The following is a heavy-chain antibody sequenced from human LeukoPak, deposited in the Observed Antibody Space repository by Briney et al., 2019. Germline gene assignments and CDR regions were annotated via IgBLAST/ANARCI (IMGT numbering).Heavy chain of an antibody. D-gene: IGHD3-22*01. CDR1: GFTFSKYA. Sequence: GSLRLSCSASGFTFSKYAMHWVRQAPGKGLEWVAVIWYDGSNKYYADSVKGRFTISRDNSKNMLYLQMNSLRAEDTAVHYCARDGRYYYDSSGSIDYWGQGTLVTVSS. J-gene: IGHJ4*02. V-gene: IGHV3-33*08. CDR2: IWYDGSNK. CDR3: ARDGRYYYDSSGSIDY.